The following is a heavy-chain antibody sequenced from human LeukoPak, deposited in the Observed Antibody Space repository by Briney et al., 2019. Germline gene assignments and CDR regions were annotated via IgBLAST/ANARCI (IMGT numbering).Heavy chain of an antibody. J-gene: IGHJ5*02. CDR2: MFYSGST. Sequence: PQTLSLACTASGGSINSYYCSWIRQPPGEVLGWIENMFYSGSTTYNPSLKSRVTISVGTSKNQFSLKMDPLTDADTAVYYCARYDNSVYIFDQWGQGTLVTVSS. CDR3: ARYDNSVYIFDQ. CDR1: GGSINSYY. V-gene: IGHV4-59*01. D-gene: IGHD3-22*01.